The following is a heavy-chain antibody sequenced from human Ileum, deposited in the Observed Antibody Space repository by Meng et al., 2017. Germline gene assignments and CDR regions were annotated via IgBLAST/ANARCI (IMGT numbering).Heavy chain of an antibody. V-gene: IGHV7-4-1*02. CDR1: GYTFTAYA. CDR3: AIDVFRSGYSNFDY. J-gene: IGHJ4*02. CDR2: INAITGNP. D-gene: IGHD5-18*01. Sequence: FGSVVKKLGVFVKVSCKASGYTFTAYAVKWWRRAPGKGLEWMGWINAITGNPTYAQGFTGRFVFSLDTSVTTAYLQISSLEAEDTAVYYCAIDVFRSGYSNFDYWGQGTLVTVSS.